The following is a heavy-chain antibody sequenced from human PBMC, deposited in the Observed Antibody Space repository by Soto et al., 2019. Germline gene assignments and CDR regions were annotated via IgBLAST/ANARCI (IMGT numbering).Heavy chain of an antibody. CDR1: CGSFSGYY. J-gene: IGHJ6*02. CDR2: INHSGST. D-gene: IGHD3-10*01. V-gene: IGHV4-34*01. CDR3: ARRFNGMDV. Sequence: TSETLSLTCASYCGSFSGYYWSWIRQPPGKGLEWIGEINHSGSTNYNPSLKSRVTISVDTSKNQFSLKLSSVTAADTAVYYCARRFNGMDVWGQGTTVTVSS.